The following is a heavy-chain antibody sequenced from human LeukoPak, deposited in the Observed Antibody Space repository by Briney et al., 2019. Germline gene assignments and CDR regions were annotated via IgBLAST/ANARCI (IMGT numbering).Heavy chain of an antibody. V-gene: IGHV3-30*02. Sequence: GGSLRLSCAASGFTFSSYGMHWVRQAPGKGLEWVAFIRYDGSNKYYTDSVKGRFTTSRDNSKNTLYLQTNSLRAEDTAVYYCAKDHANYCSSTNCDFGYWGQGTLVIVSS. CDR2: IRYDGSNK. D-gene: IGHD2-2*01. CDR3: AKDHANYCSSTNCDFGY. CDR1: GFTFSSYG. J-gene: IGHJ4*02.